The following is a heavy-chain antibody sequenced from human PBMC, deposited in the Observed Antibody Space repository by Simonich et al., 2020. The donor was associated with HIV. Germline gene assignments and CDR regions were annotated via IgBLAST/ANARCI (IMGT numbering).Heavy chain of an antibody. CDR1: GFTFSSYE. CDR2: RSRRDSII. J-gene: IGHJ4*02. CDR3: ARGGYSKFCDY. Sequence: EVQLVESGGGLVQPGGSLRLSCAASGFTFSSYEMNWVRQAPGKGLEGVAYRSRRDSIIYYADSVKGRFTISRDNAKNSLYLQMSSLRAEDTAVYYCARGGYSKFCDYWGQGTLVTVSS. V-gene: IGHV3-48*03. D-gene: IGHD5-12*01.